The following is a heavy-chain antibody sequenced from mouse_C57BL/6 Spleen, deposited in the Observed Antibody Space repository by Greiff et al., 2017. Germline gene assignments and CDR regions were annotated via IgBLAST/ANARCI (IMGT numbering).Heavy chain of an antibody. Sequence: EAGGGLVQPKGSLKLSCAASGFSFNTYAMNWVRQAPGKGLEWVARIRSKSNNYATYYADSVKDRFTISRDDSESMLYLQMNNLKTEDTAMYYCVSELVYFDYWGQGTTLTVSS. J-gene: IGHJ2*01. V-gene: IGHV10-1*01. CDR1: GFSFNTYA. CDR2: IRSKSNNYAT. CDR3: VSELVYFDY. D-gene: IGHD4-1*01.